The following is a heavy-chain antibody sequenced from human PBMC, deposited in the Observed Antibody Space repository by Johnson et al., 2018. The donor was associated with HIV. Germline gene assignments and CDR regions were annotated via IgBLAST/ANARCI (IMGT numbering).Heavy chain of an antibody. Sequence: QVQLVESGGGVVQPGRSLRLSCAASGFTFSSYAMHWVRQAPGKGLEWVAFIRFDGSNKYYADSVKGRFTISRDNSKNTLYLQTNSLRAEDTAVYFCARDLVVGDHSTPLTHAFDIWGQGTMVTVSS. V-gene: IGHV3-33*08. CDR2: IRFDGSNK. CDR1: GFTFSSYA. CDR3: ARDLVVGDHSTPLTHAFDI. J-gene: IGHJ3*02. D-gene: IGHD1-26*01.